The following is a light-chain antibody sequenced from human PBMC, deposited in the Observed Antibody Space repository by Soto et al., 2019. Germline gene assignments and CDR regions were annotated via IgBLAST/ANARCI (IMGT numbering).Light chain of an antibody. J-gene: IGLJ3*02. Sequence: QPVLTQSPSASASLGASVKLTCTLSSGHSTYAIAWHQQQPEKGPRYLMKLTSDGSHTKGDGIPDRFSGSSSGAERYHTISSLQSEDEADYYCQTWGTGIRVFGGGTKLTVL. CDR2: LTSDGSH. V-gene: IGLV4-69*01. CDR1: SGHSTYA. CDR3: QTWGTGIRV.